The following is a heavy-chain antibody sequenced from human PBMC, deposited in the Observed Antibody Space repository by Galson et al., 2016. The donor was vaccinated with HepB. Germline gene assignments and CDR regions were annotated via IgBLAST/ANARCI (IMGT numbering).Heavy chain of an antibody. CDR1: GGSFSDYY. Sequence: SETLSLTCAVYGGSFSDYYWSWIRQPPGKGLEWIGEISHSGSTNYNPSLKGRVIISVDTSKNQVFLKLTSVTAADKAVYYCARVYYDKSGYHSHPPFDYWGQGTLVTVSS. D-gene: IGHD3-22*01. CDR2: ISHSGST. V-gene: IGHV4-34*01. J-gene: IGHJ4*02. CDR3: ARVYYDKSGYHSHPPFDY.